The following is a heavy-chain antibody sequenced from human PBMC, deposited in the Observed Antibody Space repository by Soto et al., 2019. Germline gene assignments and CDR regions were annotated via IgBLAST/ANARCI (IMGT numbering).Heavy chain of an antibody. J-gene: IGHJ5*02. CDR1: GFTFRSYG. Sequence: LRLSCAASGFTFRSYGMHWVRQAPGKGLEWVAVISYDGSNKYYADSVKGRFTISRDNSKNTLYLQMNSLRAEDTAVYYCAKDLFPGGNSGYWFDPWGQGTLVTSPQ. V-gene: IGHV3-30*18. CDR2: ISYDGSNK. CDR3: AKDLFPGGNSGYWFDP. D-gene: IGHD2-21*02.